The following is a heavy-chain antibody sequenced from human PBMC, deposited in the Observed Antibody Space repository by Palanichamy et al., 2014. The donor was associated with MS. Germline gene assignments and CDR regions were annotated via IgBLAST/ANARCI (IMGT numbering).Heavy chain of an antibody. CDR2: IRSKANSYAT. V-gene: IGHV3-73*01. J-gene: IGHJ4*02. CDR1: GFTFSGSA. CDR3: TRTDDFWSGRADY. Sequence: EVQLVESWGRSLVHAVGGSLKLSCAASGFTFSGSAMHWVRQASGKGLEWVGRIRSKANSYATAYAASVKGRFTISRDDSKNTAYLQMNSLKTEDTAVYYCTRTDDFWSGRADYWGQGTLVTVSS. D-gene: IGHD3-3*01.